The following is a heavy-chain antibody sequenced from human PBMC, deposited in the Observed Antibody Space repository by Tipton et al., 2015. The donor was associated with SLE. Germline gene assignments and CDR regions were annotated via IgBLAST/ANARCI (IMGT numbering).Heavy chain of an antibody. D-gene: IGHD3-22*01. CDR1: GGSVSSGSYY. J-gene: IGHJ3*02. CDR2: IYYSGST. Sequence: TLSLTCTVSGGSVSSGSYYWSWIRQPPGKGLEWIGYIYYSGSTNYNPSLKSRVTISVDTSKNQFSLKLSSVTAADTAVYYCARDSFQHYYDLAFDSWGQGTMVTVSS. CDR3: ARDSFQHYYDLAFDS. V-gene: IGHV4-61*01.